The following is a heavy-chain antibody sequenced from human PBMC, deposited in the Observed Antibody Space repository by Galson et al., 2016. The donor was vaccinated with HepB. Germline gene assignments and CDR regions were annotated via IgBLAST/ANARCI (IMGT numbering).Heavy chain of an antibody. Sequence: TLSLTCTVSGGSISDYYWTWVRQPPGKGLEWIGYISYSGSTNYNPSLTSRVTISVDTSKNQFSLKLNSVTSADPAVYYCARTYSGAYYGFFYYLDVWGQGTTVTVSS. CDR2: ISYSGST. CDR1: GGSISDYY. J-gene: IGHJ6*03. D-gene: IGHD1-26*01. V-gene: IGHV4-59*01. CDR3: ARTYSGAYYGFFYYLDV.